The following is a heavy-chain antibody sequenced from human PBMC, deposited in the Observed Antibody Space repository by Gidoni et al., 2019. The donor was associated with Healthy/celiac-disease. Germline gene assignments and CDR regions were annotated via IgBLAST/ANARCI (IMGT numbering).Heavy chain of an antibody. V-gene: IGHV3-30*18. CDR2: ISYDGSNK. CDR1: GVTFSSYG. J-gene: IGHJ4*02. D-gene: IGHD2-21*02. Sequence: QVQLVESGGGVVQPGRSLSLPCAASGVTFSSYGRHWVRQAPGKGLEWVAVISYDGSNKYYADSVKGRFTISRDNSKNTLYLQMNSLRAEDTAVYYCAKDMTYCGGDCYSASGYWGQGTLVTVSS. CDR3: AKDMTYCGGDCYSASGY.